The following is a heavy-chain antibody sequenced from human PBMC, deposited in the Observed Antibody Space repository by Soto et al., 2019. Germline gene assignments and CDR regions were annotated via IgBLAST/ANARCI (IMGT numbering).Heavy chain of an antibody. D-gene: IGHD4-17*01. CDR2: IWFDGSNK. CDR3: ARGPTVTTD. CDR1: GFTFSSYG. J-gene: IGHJ4*02. V-gene: IGHV3-33*01. Sequence: QVQLVESGGGVVQPGRSLRLSCAASGFTFSSYGMHWVRQAPGKGLEWVAGIWFDGSNKYYADSVKGRFTISRDNSKNTLYLQMNSLRAEDTAVYYCARGPTVTTDWGQGTLVTVSS.